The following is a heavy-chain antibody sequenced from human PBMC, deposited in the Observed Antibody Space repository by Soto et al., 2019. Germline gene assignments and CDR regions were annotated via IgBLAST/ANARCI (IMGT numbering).Heavy chain of an antibody. J-gene: IGHJ4*02. CDR3: ARGHDYATFDY. CDR2: IYSGGST. D-gene: IGHD2-2*01. V-gene: IGHV3-66*01. Sequence: EVQLVESGGGLVQPGGSLRLSCAASGFTVSSNYMSWVRQAPGKGLEWVSVIYSGGSTYYADSVKGRFTISRDNSKNTLDLQMNSLRAEDTAGYYCARGHDYATFDYWGQGTLVTVSS. CDR1: GFTVSSNY.